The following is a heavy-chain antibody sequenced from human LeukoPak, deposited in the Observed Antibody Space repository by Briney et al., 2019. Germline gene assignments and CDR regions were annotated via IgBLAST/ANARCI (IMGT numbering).Heavy chain of an antibody. D-gene: IGHD6-13*01. J-gene: IGHJ5*02. CDR3: ARGGREYSSSWYDT. CDR2: INHSGST. CDR1: GFTFSSYA. Sequence: PGGSLRLSCAASGFTFSSYAMSWVRQAPGKGLEWIGEINHSGSTNYNPSLKSRVTISVDTSKNQFSLKLSSVTAADTAVYYCARGGREYSSSWYDTWGQGTLVTVSS. V-gene: IGHV4-34*01.